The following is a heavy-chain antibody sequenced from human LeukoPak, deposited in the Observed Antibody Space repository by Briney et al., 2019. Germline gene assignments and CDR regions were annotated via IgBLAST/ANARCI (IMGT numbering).Heavy chain of an antibody. Sequence: RASVKVSCKVSGYTLIELSMQWVRQAPGKGLEWMGGSDPEDGKTIYAQRFQGRVTMTGDTSTDTAYMELSGLTSEDTAVYYCATEPRVADGDTPDFDYWGQGTLVTVSS. CDR1: GYTLIELS. CDR2: SDPEDGKT. D-gene: IGHD5-24*01. V-gene: IGHV1-24*01. J-gene: IGHJ4*02. CDR3: ATEPRVADGDTPDFDY.